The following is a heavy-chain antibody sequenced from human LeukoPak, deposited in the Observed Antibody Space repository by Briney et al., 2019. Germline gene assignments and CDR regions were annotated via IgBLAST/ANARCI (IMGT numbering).Heavy chain of an antibody. CDR3: ARVSSGWSPDY. CDR1: GFTFDDYG. CDR2: INWNGGST. Sequence: GGSLRLSXAASGFTFDDYGMSWVRQAPEKGLEWVSGINWNGGSTGYADSVKGRFTISRDNAKNSLYLQMNSLRAEDTALYYCARVSSGWSPDYWGQGTLVTVSS. V-gene: IGHV3-20*04. J-gene: IGHJ4*02. D-gene: IGHD6-19*01.